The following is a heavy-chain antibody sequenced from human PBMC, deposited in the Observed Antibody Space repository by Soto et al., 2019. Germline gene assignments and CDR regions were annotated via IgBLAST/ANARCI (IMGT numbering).Heavy chain of an antibody. CDR3: ARAVTGPYYYYGMDV. Sequence: GESLKISCKGSGYSFTSYWIGWVRQMPGKGLEWMGIIYPGDSDTRYSPSFQGQVTISADKSISTAYLQWSSLKASDTAMYYCARAVTGPYYYYGMDVWGQGTTVTVSS. CDR2: IYPGDSDT. V-gene: IGHV5-51*01. CDR1: GYSFTSYW. J-gene: IGHJ6*02. D-gene: IGHD2-8*02.